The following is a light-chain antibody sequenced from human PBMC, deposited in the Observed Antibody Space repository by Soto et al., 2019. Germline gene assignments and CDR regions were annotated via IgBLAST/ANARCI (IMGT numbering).Light chain of an antibody. J-gene: IGKJ4*01. V-gene: IGKV3-11*01. CDR2: DAS. CDR1: QSVNNF. Sequence: EVVLTQSPATLSLSPGDRASLSCRASQSVNNFLAWYQQKPGQTPRLLIYDASKRATGIPGRFSGSGSETDFTLTISSLEPEDFAGYYCQQRSNWPPALSFGGGTKVEI. CDR3: QQRSNWPPALS.